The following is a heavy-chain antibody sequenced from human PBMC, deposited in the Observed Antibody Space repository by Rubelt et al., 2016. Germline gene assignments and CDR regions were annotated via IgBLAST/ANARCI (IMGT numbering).Heavy chain of an antibody. V-gene: IGHV4-34*01. J-gene: IGHJ4*02. Sequence: GLEWIGEINHSGSANYNPSLKSRVTISVDTSKNQFSLKLSSVTAADTAVYYCVRGYCSGDSCHVTPYYFDSWGQGTLVTVSS. D-gene: IGHD2-15*01. CDR3: VRGYCSGDSCHVTPYYFDS. CDR2: INHSGSA.